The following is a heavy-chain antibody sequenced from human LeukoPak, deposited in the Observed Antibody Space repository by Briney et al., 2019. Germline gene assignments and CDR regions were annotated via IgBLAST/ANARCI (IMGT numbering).Heavy chain of an antibody. J-gene: IGHJ4*02. CDR2: ISTSGTT. V-gene: IGHV4-61*02. Sequence: PSETLSLTCTVSGDSISSGSYYWSWIRQPAGKGLEWIGRISTSGTTNYNPTLKSRVTISVDKSKNQFSLKLSSVTAADTAVYYCARVPSYYDFWSGYYTHTYFDYWGQGTLVTVSS. CDR3: ARVPSYYDFWSGYYTHTYFDY. CDR1: GDSISSGSYY. D-gene: IGHD3-3*01.